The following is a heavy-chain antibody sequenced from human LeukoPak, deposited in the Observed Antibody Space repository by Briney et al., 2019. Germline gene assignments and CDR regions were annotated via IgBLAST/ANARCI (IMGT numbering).Heavy chain of an antibody. CDR3: ARGDSSGWYDNYYGMDV. CDR2: INRSGST. J-gene: IGHJ6*02. Sequence: SETLSLTCAVYGGSFSGYYWSWIRQPPGKGLEWIGEINRSGSTNYNPSLKSRVTISVDTSKNQFSLKLSSVTAADTAVYYCARGDSSGWYDNYYGMDVWGQGTTVTVSS. D-gene: IGHD6-19*01. CDR1: GGSFSGYY. V-gene: IGHV4-34*01.